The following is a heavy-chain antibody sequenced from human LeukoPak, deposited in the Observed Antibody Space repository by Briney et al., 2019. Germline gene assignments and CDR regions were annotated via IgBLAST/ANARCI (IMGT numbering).Heavy chain of an antibody. CDR1: GYTFTSYG. CDR2: ISAYNGNT. CDR3: ARDLGYCSRTSCYRNWFDP. D-gene: IGHD2-2*01. Sequence: GASVKVSCKASGYTFTSYGISWVRQAPGQGLERMGWISAYNGNTNYAQKLQDRVTMTTDTSTSTAYMELRSLRSDDTAVYYCARDLGYCSRTSCYRNWFDPWGQGTLVTVSS. J-gene: IGHJ5*02. V-gene: IGHV1-18*01.